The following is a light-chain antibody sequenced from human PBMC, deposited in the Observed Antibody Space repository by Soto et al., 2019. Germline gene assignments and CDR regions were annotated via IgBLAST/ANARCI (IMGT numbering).Light chain of an antibody. CDR1: QNIGRF. CDR2: VAS. CDR3: QQSFTTPLT. V-gene: IGKV1-39*01. J-gene: IGKJ4*01. Sequence: DIQMTQSPASLSASVGDRVTITCRASQNIGRFLNWHQQKPGKAPNVLINVASTLRSGVPSRFSGSGSGTEFNLTINSLQPEDFATYFCQQSFTTPLTFGGGTKVDIK.